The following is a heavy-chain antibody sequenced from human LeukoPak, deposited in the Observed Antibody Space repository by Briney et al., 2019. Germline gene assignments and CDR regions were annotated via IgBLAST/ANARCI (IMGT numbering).Heavy chain of an antibody. V-gene: IGHV4-4*02. CDR1: GGSISSSNW. CDR3: ARDQVEDSSGYYQAYYYGMDV. D-gene: IGHD3-22*01. J-gene: IGHJ6*02. Sequence: PSETLSLTCAVSGGSISSSNWWSWVRQPPGKGLEWIGEIYHSGSTNYNPSLKSRVTISVDKSKNQFSLKLSSVTAADTAVYYCARDQVEDSSGYYQAYYYGMDVWGQGTTVTVSS. CDR2: IYHSGST.